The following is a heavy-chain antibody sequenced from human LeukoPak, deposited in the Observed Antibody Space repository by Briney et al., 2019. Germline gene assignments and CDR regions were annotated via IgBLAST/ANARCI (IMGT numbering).Heavy chain of an antibody. J-gene: IGHJ5*02. D-gene: IGHD6-13*01. CDR1: GGSISSGGYS. Sequence: SETLSLTCAVSGGSISSGGYSWSWIRQPPGTGLEWIGYIYHSGSTYYNPSLKSRVTISVDRSKNQFSLKLSSVTAADTAVYYCARGKTEQQLVPGVWFDPWGQGTLVTVSS. V-gene: IGHV4-30-2*01. CDR3: ARGKTEQQLVPGVWFDP. CDR2: IYHSGST.